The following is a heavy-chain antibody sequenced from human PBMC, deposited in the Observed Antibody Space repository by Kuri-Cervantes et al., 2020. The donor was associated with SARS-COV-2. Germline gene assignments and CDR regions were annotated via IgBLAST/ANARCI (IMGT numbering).Heavy chain of an antibody. V-gene: IGHV1-2*04. D-gene: IGHD3-10*01. CDR2: INPNSGGT. J-gene: IGHJ6*02. Sequence: ASVKVSCKASGYTFSDYSDYYMYWVRQAPGQGLEWMGWINPNSGGTNYAQNFQGWVTMTRDTSISTAYMELSRLRSDDTAVYYRARASVRGIIITYHSYGMDVWGQGTTVTVSS. CDR1: GYTFSDYSDYY. CDR3: ARASVRGIIITYHSYGMDV.